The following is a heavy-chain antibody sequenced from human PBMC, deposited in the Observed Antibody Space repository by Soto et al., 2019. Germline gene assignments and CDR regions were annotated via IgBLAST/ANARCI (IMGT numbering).Heavy chain of an antibody. CDR1: GFPFSGYW. Sequence: PGGSLRLSCAASGFPFSGYWMHWVRQAPGKGLMWVSRMNSDGSIINYADSVKGRFTISRDNAENTLYLQMNSLRAEDTAVYYCARDVENDGNYYIDARGKGTTVTVSS. CDR2: MNSDGSII. D-gene: IGHD1-1*01. CDR3: ARDVENDGNYYIDA. J-gene: IGHJ6*03. V-gene: IGHV3-74*01.